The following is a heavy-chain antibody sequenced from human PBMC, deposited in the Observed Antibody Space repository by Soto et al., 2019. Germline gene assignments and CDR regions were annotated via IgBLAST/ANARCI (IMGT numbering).Heavy chain of an antibody. CDR2: IYYSGST. CDR1: GGSISGYY. CDR3: ARDQATRWFDP. V-gene: IGHV4-59*01. D-gene: IGHD5-12*01. Sequence: KPSETLSLTCTVSGGSISGYYWSWIRQPPGKGLEWIGYIYYSGSTNYNPSLKSRVTISVDTSKNQFSLKLSSVTAADTAVYYCARDQATRWFDPWGQGTLVTVSS. J-gene: IGHJ5*02.